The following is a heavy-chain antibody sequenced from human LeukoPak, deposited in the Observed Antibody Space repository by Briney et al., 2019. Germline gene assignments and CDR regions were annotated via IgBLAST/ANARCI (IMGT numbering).Heavy chain of an antibody. Sequence: GGSLRLSCATSGFTFSSIWMSWVRQAPGKGLEWVANIKHDGSETNYVDSVKGRFTISRDNAKNSLHLQMNSLRVEDTAVYYCAKNGGPHGMDVWGQGTTVTVSS. D-gene: IGHD3-16*01. J-gene: IGHJ6*02. CDR1: GFTFSSIW. CDR2: IKHDGSET. CDR3: AKNGGPHGMDV. V-gene: IGHV3-7*02.